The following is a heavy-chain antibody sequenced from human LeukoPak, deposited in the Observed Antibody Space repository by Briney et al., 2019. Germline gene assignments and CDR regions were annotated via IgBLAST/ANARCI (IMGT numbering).Heavy chain of an antibody. Sequence: GRSLRLSCAAYGFNFDDYAMHWVRQAPGKGLEWVSGINWNSGNIGYADSVKGRFTISRDNAKNSLYLQMNSLRAEDTALYYCATNGGGKSGSGNFDYWGQGTLVTASS. CDR3: ATNGGGKSGSGNFDY. D-gene: IGHD3-16*01. J-gene: IGHJ4*02. CDR2: INWNSGNI. CDR1: GFNFDDYA. V-gene: IGHV3-9*01.